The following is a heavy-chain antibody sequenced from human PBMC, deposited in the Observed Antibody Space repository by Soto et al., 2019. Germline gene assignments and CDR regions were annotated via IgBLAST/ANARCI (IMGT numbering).Heavy chain of an antibody. J-gene: IGHJ4*02. CDR3: ARSRSIAVAGTSPLGGLFDY. CDR1: GGSISSGGYY. D-gene: IGHD6-19*01. Sequence: SSETLSLTCTVSGGSISSGGYYWSWIRQHPGKGLEWIGYIYYSGSTYYNPSLKSRVTISVDTSKNQFSLKLSSVTAADTAVYYCARSRSIAVAGTSPLGGLFDYWGQGTLVTSPQ. CDR2: IYYSGST. V-gene: IGHV4-31*03.